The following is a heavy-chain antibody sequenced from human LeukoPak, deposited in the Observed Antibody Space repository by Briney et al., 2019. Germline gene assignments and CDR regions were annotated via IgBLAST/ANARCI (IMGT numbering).Heavy chain of an antibody. CDR3: ARGPNSNWSGLDF. J-gene: IGHJ4*02. CDR2: ISPTGSTT. D-gene: IGHD6-6*01. CDR1: GFSFSGHW. V-gene: IGHV3-74*01. Sequence: GGSLRLPCTASGFSFSGHWMHWARQLPGKGLVWVSRISPTGSTTSYADSVKGRFTVSRDNAKNTLYLQVNNLRAEDTAVYYCARGPNSNWSGLDFWGQGTLLTVSS.